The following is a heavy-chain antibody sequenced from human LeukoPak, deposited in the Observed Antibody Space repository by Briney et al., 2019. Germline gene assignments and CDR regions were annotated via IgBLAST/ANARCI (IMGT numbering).Heavy chain of an antibody. CDR3: ARSGWYEDHDAFDI. J-gene: IGHJ3*02. CDR2: IYYSGST. V-gene: IGHV4-39*07. Sequence: PETLSLTCTVSGGSISSSSYYWGWIRQPPGKGLEWIGSIYYSGSTYYNPSLKSRVTISVDTSKNQFSLKLSSVTAADTAVYYCARSGWYEDHDAFDIWGQGTMVTVSS. CDR1: GGSISSSSYY. D-gene: IGHD6-19*01.